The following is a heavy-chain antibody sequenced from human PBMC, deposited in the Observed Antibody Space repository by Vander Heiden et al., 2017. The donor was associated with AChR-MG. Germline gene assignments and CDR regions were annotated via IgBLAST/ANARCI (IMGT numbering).Heavy chain of an antibody. Sequence: HVQLVQSGSEVTTSAASLQVSSKAPRSTFTGYYMHWVRQAPGQGLEWMGWINPNSGDTNDAQRFQGRVTVTRDTSISTAYMELSRLRSDDTAVYYCAREGVLKYFFDYWGQGTLVTVSS. CDR3: AREGVLKYFFDY. D-gene: IGHD3-16*01. V-gene: IGHV1-2*02. CDR1: RSTFTGYY. CDR2: INPNSGDT. J-gene: IGHJ4*02.